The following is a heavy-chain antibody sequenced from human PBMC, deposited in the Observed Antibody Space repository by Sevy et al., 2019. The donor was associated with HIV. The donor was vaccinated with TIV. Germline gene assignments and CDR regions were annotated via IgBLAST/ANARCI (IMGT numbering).Heavy chain of an antibody. CDR2: IYYTGRP. J-gene: IGHJ5*02. Sequence: SETLSLTCTVSGGSISAYYWSWIRQPPGKGLEYLGYIYYTGRPNYNPSLKSRVTISVDTSKNQFSLKLSSVTAADTAVYYCARAPPVRSGDDSLNWFDPWGQGTLVTVSS. CDR3: ARAPPVRSGDDSLNWFDP. V-gene: IGHV4-59*01. D-gene: IGHD5-12*01. CDR1: GGSISAYY.